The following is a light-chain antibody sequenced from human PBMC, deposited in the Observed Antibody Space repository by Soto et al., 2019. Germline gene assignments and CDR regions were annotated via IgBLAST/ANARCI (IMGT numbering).Light chain of an antibody. J-gene: IGKJ5*01. Sequence: EIVMTQSPATLSVSPGERATLSCRASQSVSGNLAWYQQKPGQAPRLLIYGASTRATGIPARFSGSGSGTQFTLTISSLQSEDFAVYYCKQYNNWPPITFGQGTRLEIK. CDR2: GAS. V-gene: IGKV3-15*01. CDR3: KQYNNWPPIT. CDR1: QSVSGN.